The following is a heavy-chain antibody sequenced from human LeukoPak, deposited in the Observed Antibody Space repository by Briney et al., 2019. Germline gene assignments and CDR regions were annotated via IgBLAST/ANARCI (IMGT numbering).Heavy chain of an antibody. CDR1: GGSITSSSYY. V-gene: IGHV4-39*01. D-gene: IGHD3-22*01. CDR2: KYYSGNT. CDR3: AARPLGRYFYDSSGYYYFDL. J-gene: IGHJ2*01. Sequence: SETLSLTCTVSGGSITSSSYYWGWLRQPPGKGLEWIGTKYYSGNTYYNPSLKSPVTISIDTSKNQFSLKLTSVTAADTAVYYCAARPLGRYFYDSSGYYYFDLWGRGTLVTVSS.